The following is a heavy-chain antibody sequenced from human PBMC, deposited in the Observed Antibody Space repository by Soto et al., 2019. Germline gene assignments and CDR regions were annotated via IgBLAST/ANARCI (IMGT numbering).Heavy chain of an antibody. CDR2: TYYRSKWYN. J-gene: IGHJ6*02. CDR1: GDSVSSNSAA. CDR3: ARLGYCSSTSCSGGGMDV. D-gene: IGHD2-2*01. V-gene: IGHV6-1*01. Sequence: SQTLSLTCAISGDSVSSNSAAWNWIRQSPSRGLEWLGRTYYRSKWYNDYAVSVKSRITINPDTSKNQFSLQLNSVTPEDTAVYYCARLGYCSSTSCSGGGMDVWGQGTTVTDSS.